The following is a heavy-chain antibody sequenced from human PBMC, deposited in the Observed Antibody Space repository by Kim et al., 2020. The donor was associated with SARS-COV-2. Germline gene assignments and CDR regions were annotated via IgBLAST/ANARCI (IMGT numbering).Heavy chain of an antibody. D-gene: IGHD3-22*01. J-gene: IGHJ6*02. V-gene: IGHV4-59*13. CDR2: IYYSGST. CDR1: GGSISSYY. CDR3: ARTTYYYDSRGYPNAYYYYYGMDV. Sequence: SETLSLTCTVSGGSISSYYWSWIRQPPGKGLEWIGYIYYSGSTNYNPSLKSRFTISVDTSKNQFSRKLSSVTAADTAVYYCARTTYYYDSRGYPNAYYYYYGMDVWGQGTTVTVSS.